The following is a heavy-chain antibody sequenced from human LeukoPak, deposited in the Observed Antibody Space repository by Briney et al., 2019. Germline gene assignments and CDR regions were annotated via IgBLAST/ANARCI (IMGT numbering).Heavy chain of an antibody. CDR2: VSGSGHTT. Sequence: PGGSLRLSCAVSGFTFSSYALSWVRQAPGKGMEWVSTVSGSGHTTYYADSVKGRFTISRDNSKSTVYLQMSSLRVEDTAVYTCAKDWSPRWLVLRDDSEYFHHWGQGTLVTVSS. D-gene: IGHD6-19*01. CDR1: GFTFSSYA. V-gene: IGHV3-23*01. J-gene: IGHJ1*01. CDR3: AKDWSPRWLVLRDDSEYFHH.